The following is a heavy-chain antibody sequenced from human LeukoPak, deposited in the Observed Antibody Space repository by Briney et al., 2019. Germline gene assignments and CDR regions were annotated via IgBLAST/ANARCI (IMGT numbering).Heavy chain of an antibody. Sequence: PGGSLRLSCAASGFTFSDYYMSWIRQAPGKGLEWVSYITSSSSTIYHADSVKGRFTISRDNAKNSLYLQMNNLRAEDTAVYYCARDKSGAVAGIYYYYYYMDVWGKGTTVTVSS. CDR1: GFTFSDYY. D-gene: IGHD6-19*01. J-gene: IGHJ6*03. V-gene: IGHV3-11*04. CDR3: ARDKSGAVAGIYYYYYYMDV. CDR2: ITSSSSTI.